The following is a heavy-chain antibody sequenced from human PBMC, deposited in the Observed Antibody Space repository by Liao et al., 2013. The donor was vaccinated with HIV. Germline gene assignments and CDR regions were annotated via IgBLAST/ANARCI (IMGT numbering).Heavy chain of an antibody. D-gene: IGHD3-22*01. CDR2: INHSGST. J-gene: IGHJ6*03. CDR3: ARKGYYYDSSGYYSGTWYYYYYMDV. V-gene: IGHV4-34*01. Sequence: QVQLQQWGAGLLKPSETLSLTCAVYGGSFSGYYWSWIRQPPGKGLEWIGEINHSGSTNYNPSLKSRVTISVDTSKNQFSLKLSSVTAADTAVYYCARKGYYYDSSGYYSGTWYYYYYMDVWGKGTTVTVSS. CDR1: GGSFSGYY.